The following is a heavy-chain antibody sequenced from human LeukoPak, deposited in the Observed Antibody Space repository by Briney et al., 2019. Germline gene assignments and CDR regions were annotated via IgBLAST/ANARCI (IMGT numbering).Heavy chain of an antibody. CDR3: AREPGSWYTRYWFDP. D-gene: IGHD6-13*01. J-gene: IGHJ5*02. V-gene: IGHV4-39*07. Sequence: PSETLSLTCTVSGGSISSSSYYWGWIRQPPGKGLEWIGSIYYRGSTYYNPSLKNRVSISVDTSKNQFSLKLSSVTAADTAVYYCAREPGSWYTRYWFDPWGQGTLVTVSS. CDR2: IYYRGST. CDR1: GGSISSSSYY.